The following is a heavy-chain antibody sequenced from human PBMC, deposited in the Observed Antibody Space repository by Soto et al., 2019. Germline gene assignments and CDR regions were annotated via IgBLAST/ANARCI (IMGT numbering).Heavy chain of an antibody. D-gene: IGHD2-15*01. CDR3: ARRVVVAADNWFDP. Sequence: SETLSLTCTVSGGSISSSSYYWGWIRQPPGKGLEWIGSIYYSGSTYYNPSLKSRVTISVDTSKNQFSLKLSSVTAADTAVYYCARRVVVAADNWFDPWGQGTLVTVSS. CDR1: GGSISSSSYY. CDR2: IYYSGST. V-gene: IGHV4-39*01. J-gene: IGHJ5*02.